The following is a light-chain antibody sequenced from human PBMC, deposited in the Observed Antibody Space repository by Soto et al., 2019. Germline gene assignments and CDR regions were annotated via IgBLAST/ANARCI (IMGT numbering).Light chain of an antibody. CDR2: KVS. Sequence: DIQITQSPSTLSASVGDRVTITCRASQSIDTWLAWYQQKPGEVPKVLIYKVSNLQRGVPSRFSGSGSGTEFTLTISGLQPDDFATYYCQQYNSYTTFGQGTKVDIK. V-gene: IGKV1-5*03. CDR1: QSIDTW. J-gene: IGKJ2*01. CDR3: QQYNSYTT.